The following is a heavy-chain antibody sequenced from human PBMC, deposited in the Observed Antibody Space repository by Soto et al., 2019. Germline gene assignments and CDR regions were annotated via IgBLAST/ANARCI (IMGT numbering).Heavy chain of an antibody. V-gene: IGHV4-34*01. J-gene: IGHJ4*02. CDR2: INHSGSA. CDR1: GGSFSGYI. CDR3: ARGLISGSHYSGGLYYFDS. Sequence: QVQLQQWGAGLLKPSETLSLTGAVYGGSFSGYIWTWIRQTPGKGLQWIGQINHSGSANYNPSLKSRVTISVHTSNSQFSLELSSVTDADTAVYYCARGLISGSHYSGGLYYFDSWGPGTQVTVSS. D-gene: IGHD1-26*01.